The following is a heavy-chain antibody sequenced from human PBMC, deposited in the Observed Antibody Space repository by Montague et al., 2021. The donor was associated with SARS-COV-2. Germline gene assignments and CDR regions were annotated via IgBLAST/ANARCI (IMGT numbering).Heavy chain of an antibody. CDR1: GGSISSSSYY. Sequence: SETLSLTCTVSGGSISSSSYYWGWIRQPPGKGLEWIGSIYYSGSTYYNPYLKSRVTISVDTSKNQFSLKLSSVTAADTAVCYCARFPTSYYYDSKAAPATPDAFDIWGQGTMVTVSS. J-gene: IGHJ3*02. D-gene: IGHD3-22*01. V-gene: IGHV4-39*01. CDR3: ARFPTSYYYDSKAAPATPDAFDI. CDR2: IYYSGST.